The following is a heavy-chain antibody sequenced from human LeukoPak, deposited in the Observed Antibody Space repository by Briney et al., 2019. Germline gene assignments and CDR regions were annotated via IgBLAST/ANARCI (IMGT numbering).Heavy chain of an antibody. D-gene: IGHD6-19*01. J-gene: IGHJ4*02. Sequence: GGSLRLSCAASGFTFSTYAMSWVRQAPGKGLEWVSGLSGRAGSTYYADSVKGRFTISRDNSKNSLYLQMNSLRAEDTAVHYCAKDQGTAVNSRVTDYWGQGTLVTVSS. CDR2: LSGRAGST. V-gene: IGHV3-23*01. CDR3: AKDQGTAVNSRVTDY. CDR1: GFTFSTYA.